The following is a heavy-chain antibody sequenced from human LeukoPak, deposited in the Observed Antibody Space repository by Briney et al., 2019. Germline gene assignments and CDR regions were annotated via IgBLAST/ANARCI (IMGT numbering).Heavy chain of an antibody. D-gene: IGHD5-24*01. V-gene: IGHV3-30*02. CDR3: ARESSNGYNSDTFDI. CDR2: IRYDGSNK. Sequence: GGSLRLSCAASGFTFSSYGMHWVRQAPGKGLEWVAFIRYDGSNKYYADSVKGRFTISRDNSKNTLYLQMNSLRAEDTAVYYCARESSNGYNSDTFDIWGQGTMVTVSS. J-gene: IGHJ3*02. CDR1: GFTFSSYG.